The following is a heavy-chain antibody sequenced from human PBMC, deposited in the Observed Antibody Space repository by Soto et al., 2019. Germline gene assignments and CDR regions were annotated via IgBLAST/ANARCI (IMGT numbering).Heavy chain of an antibody. CDR2: IYPGDSDT. CDR3: ARNRPAPPSKYGMDV. V-gene: IGHV5-51*01. J-gene: IGHJ6*02. CDR1: VYSFTSYW. Sequence: GKSLKISCKVSVYSFTSYWIGWVRQMPGKGLEWMGIIYPGDSDTRYSPSFQGQVTISADKSISTAYLQWSSLKASDTAMYYCARNRPAPPSKYGMDVWGQGTTVTVSS.